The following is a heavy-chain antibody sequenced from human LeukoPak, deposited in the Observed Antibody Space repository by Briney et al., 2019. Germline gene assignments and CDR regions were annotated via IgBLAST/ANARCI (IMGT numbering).Heavy chain of an antibody. CDR2: IWYDGSNK. CDR1: GFTFSGYG. D-gene: IGHD6-19*01. Sequence: GRSLRLSCAASGFTFSGYGMHWVRQAPGKGLEWVAVIWYDGSNKYYADSVKGRFTISRDNSKNTLYLQMNSLRAGDTAVYYCARGSYSSGRQGPWGQGTLVTVSS. J-gene: IGHJ5*02. V-gene: IGHV3-33*01. CDR3: ARGSYSSGRQGP.